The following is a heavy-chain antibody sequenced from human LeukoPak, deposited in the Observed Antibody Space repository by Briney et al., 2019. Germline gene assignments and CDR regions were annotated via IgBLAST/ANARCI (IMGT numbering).Heavy chain of an antibody. CDR3: ARGGPPITIFGVPIHSGGWFDP. CDR1: GGSFSGYY. J-gene: IGHJ5*02. Sequence: SETLSLTCAVYGGSFSGYYWSWIRQPPGKGLEWIGEINHSGSTNYNPSLKSRVTISVDTSKNQFSLKLSSVTAADTAVYYCARGGPPITIFGVPIHSGGWFDPWGQGALVTVSS. D-gene: IGHD3-3*01. V-gene: IGHV4-34*01. CDR2: INHSGST.